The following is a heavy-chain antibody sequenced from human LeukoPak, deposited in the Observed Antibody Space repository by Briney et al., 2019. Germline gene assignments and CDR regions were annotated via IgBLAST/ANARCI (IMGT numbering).Heavy chain of an antibody. CDR3: AKSNGYGLVDI. D-gene: IGHD3-10*01. CDR1: GYSIGSGYY. J-gene: IGHJ3*02. CDR2: IYHSGTT. V-gene: IGHV4-38-2*02. Sequence: SETLSLTCSVSGYSIGSGYYWGWIRQSPGKGLEWIGSIYHSGTTDYNPSLKSRVTISVDTSKNQFSLKLSSVTAADTAVYYCAKSNGYGLVDIWGQGTMVTVSS.